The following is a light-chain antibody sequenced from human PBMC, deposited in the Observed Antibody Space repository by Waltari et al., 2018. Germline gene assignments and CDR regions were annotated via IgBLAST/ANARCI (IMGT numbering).Light chain of an antibody. CDR3: QTGGHGTWV. CDR2: VNRDGSH. J-gene: IGLJ3*02. CDR1: SGYSSNI. Sequence: QLVLTQSPSASASLGASVKLTCTLSSGYSSNIIAWHQQQPQKGPRYLMKVNRDGSHRKGDGIPDRFSGSSSGAERYLTISSLQSEDEADYYCQTGGHGTWVFGGGTKLTVL. V-gene: IGLV4-69*01.